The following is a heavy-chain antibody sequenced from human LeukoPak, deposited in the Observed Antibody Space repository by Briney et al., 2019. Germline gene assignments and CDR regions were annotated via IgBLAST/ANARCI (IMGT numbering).Heavy chain of an antibody. CDR3: AKRAGYYFDY. CDR2: ISFSGSTI. CDR1: GFAFSSYE. Sequence: GGSLRLSCAASGFAFSSYEMNWVRQAPGKGLEWVSYISFSGSTIYYADSVKGRFTISRDNAKNSLYLQMNCLRAEDTAVYYCAKRAGYYFDYWGQGTLVTVSS. V-gene: IGHV3-48*03. J-gene: IGHJ4*02. D-gene: IGHD4/OR15-4a*01.